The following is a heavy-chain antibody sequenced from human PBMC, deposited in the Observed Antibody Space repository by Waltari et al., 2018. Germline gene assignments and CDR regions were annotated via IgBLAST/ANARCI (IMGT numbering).Heavy chain of an antibody. CDR2: ITADGPSR. V-gene: IGHV3-23*01. CDR1: GFMFSIYP. Sequence: EGQLLESGGGLVQTGGSLRLSCAASGFMFSIYPLTWVRQAPGKGLEWVSTITADGPSRNYADSVKGRFTISRDNSKNILDLQMNTLRAEDTAVYFCAKADFGNPYWFFDLWGRGTLLTVSS. CDR3: AKADFGNPYWFFDL. J-gene: IGHJ2*01. D-gene: IGHD3-10*01.